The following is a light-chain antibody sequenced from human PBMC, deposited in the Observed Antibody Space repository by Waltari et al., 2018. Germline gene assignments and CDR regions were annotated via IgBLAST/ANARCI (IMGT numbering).Light chain of an antibody. CDR2: GKN. CDR1: TLRAAY. CDR3: NSRDSSGNLVV. V-gene: IGLV3-19*01. Sequence: SSELTQDPAVSVALGQTVTITCQGDTLRAAYASWSQQKPGQAPVLVIYGKNNRPSGIPDRFSGSSSGNTASLTITGAQAEDEADYYCNSRDSSGNLVVFGGGTKLTVL. J-gene: IGLJ2*01.